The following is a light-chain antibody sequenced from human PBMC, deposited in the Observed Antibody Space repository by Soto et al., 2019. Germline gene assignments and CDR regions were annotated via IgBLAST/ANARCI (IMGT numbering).Light chain of an antibody. V-gene: IGKV3-20*01. CDR2: GAS. CDR3: QQYGPSPART. J-gene: IGKJ4*01. CDR1: QSVSSSY. Sequence: DIVLTQSPGTLSLSPGERATLSCRASQSVSSSYLAWYQQKPGQAPRLLIYGASSRATGIPDRFSGSGSGTDFTLTISRLEPEDFSVYHCQQYGPSPARTFGGGTKVEIK.